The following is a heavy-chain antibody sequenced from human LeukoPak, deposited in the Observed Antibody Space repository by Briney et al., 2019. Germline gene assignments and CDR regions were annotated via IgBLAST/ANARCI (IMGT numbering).Heavy chain of an antibody. CDR2: IWYDGSNK. D-gene: IGHD1-26*01. CDR3: ARDRGGGSYYLDY. V-gene: IGHV3-33*01. Sequence: PGGSLSLSCAASGFTFSSYGMHWVRQAPGKGLEWVAVIWYDGSNKYYADSVKGRFTISRDNSKNTLYLQMNSLRAEDTAVYYCARDRGGGSYYLDYWGQGTLVTVSS. CDR1: GFTFSSYG. J-gene: IGHJ4*02.